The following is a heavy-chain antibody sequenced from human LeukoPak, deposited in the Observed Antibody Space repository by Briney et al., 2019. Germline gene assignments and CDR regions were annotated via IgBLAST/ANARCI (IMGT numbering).Heavy chain of an antibody. D-gene: IGHD2/OR15-2a*01. V-gene: IGHV3-30*02. CDR2: IQYDGSYR. J-gene: IGHJ4*02. CDR3: AKTSDQLLYSKFDF. Sequence: GASLKISCATSGFTFSFYGMHWVRQAPGKGLEWVAFIQYDGSYRFYADSVQGRFSISRDNSKNTLFLQMNSLRAEDTALYYCAKTSDQLLYSKFDFWGQGTLVTVSS. CDR1: GFTFSFYG.